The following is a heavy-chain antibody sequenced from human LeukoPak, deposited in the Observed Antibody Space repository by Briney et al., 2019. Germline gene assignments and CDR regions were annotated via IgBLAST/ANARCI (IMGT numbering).Heavy chain of an antibody. CDR1: GGSISSYY. Sequence: PSETLSLTCTVSGGSISSYYWSWIRQPPGKGLEWIGEINHSGSTNYNPSPKSRVTISVDTSKNQFSLKLSSVTAADTAVYYCASSETDCSSTSCYFYWGQGTLVTVSS. CDR2: INHSGST. D-gene: IGHD2-2*01. V-gene: IGHV4-34*01. J-gene: IGHJ4*02. CDR3: ASSETDCSSTSCYFY.